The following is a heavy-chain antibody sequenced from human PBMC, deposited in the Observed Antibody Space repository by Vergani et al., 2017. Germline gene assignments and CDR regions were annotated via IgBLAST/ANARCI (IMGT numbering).Heavy chain of an antibody. Sequence: EVQLVESGGGLVKPGGSLRLSCAASGFTFSNAWMSWVRQAPGKGLEWVGRIKSKTDGGTTDYAAPVKGRFTISRDDSKNTLYLQMNSLKTEDTAVYYCTTGVYGSGSYYNFYYYGMDVWGQGTTVTVSS. J-gene: IGHJ6*02. CDR1: GFTFSNAW. CDR3: TTGVYGSGSYYNFYYYGMDV. CDR2: IKSKTDGGTT. D-gene: IGHD3-10*01. V-gene: IGHV3-15*01.